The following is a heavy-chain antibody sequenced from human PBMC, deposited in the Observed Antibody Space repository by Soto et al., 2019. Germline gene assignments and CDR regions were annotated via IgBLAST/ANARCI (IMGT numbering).Heavy chain of an antibody. V-gene: IGHV3-23*01. CDR2: ISGSGTNT. J-gene: IGHJ4*02. CDR1: GFTFSRYA. Sequence: PGGSLRLSCAASGFTFSRYAMSWVRQAPGKGLEWVSAISGSGTNTYYADSVKGRFTISRDNSKNTLSLQMNSLRDEDTAVYYSATNRRSDIGSQDYWGQGTLVTVSS. CDR3: ATNRRSDIGSQDY. D-gene: IGHD3-16*01.